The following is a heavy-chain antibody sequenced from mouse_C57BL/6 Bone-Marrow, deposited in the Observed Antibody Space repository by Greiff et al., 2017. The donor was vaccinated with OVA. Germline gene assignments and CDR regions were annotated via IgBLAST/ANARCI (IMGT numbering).Heavy chain of an antibody. CDR2: SRNKANDYTT. V-gene: IGHV7-1*01. J-gene: IGHJ4*01. D-gene: IGHD2-9*01. CDR1: GFTFSDFY. CDR3: ARDAPFYGYDNYYAMDY. Sequence: EVQRVESGGGLVQSGRSLRLSCATSGFTFSDFYMEWVRQAPGKGLEWIAASRNKANDYTTEYSASVKGRFIVSRDTSQSILYLQMNALRAEDTAIYYCARDAPFYGYDNYYAMDYWGQGTSVTVSS.